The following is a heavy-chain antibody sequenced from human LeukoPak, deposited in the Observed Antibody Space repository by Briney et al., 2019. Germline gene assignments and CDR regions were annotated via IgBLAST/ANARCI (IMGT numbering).Heavy chain of an antibody. D-gene: IGHD3-22*01. Sequence: GASVKVSCKASGYTFTSYGISWVRQAPGQGLEWVGWISAYNGNTNYAQKLQGRVTMTTDTSTSTAYMELRSLRSDDTAVYYCARDLHYYDSSGYYYLGGYWGQGTLVTVSS. CDR1: GYTFTSYG. V-gene: IGHV1-18*01. CDR3: ARDLHYYDSSGYYYLGGY. J-gene: IGHJ4*02. CDR2: ISAYNGNT.